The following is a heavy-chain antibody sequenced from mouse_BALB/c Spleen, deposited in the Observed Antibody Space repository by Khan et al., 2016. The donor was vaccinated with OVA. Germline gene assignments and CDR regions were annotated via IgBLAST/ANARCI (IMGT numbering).Heavy chain of an antibody. V-gene: IGHV2-6*02. J-gene: IGHJ4*01. D-gene: IGHD2-3*01. Sequence: QVQLKQSGPGLVAPSQSLSITCTVSGFSLTSYGVHWVRQPPGKGLEWLVVIWSDGSTNYNSVLKSRLSISKDNSKSQVFLKMNSLQTDDTAIYYGVRWCEGYSSLYAMDYWGQGTSVTVSS. CDR2: IWSDGST. CDR3: VRWCEGYSSLYAMDY. CDR1: GFSLTSYG.